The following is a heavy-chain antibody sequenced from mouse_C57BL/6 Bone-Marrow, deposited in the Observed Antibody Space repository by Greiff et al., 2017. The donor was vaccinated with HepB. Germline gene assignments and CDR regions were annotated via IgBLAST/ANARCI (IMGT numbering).Heavy chain of an antibody. V-gene: IGHV1-50*01. Sequence: VQLQQPGAEFVKPGASVKLSCKASGYTFTSYWMQWVKQRPGQGLEWIGEIDPSDSYINYNQKFKGKATLTVDTSSSTAYMQLSSLPSEDSAVSYCARGASLLSRFSYGGQGARVTVSA. J-gene: IGHJ3*01. CDR3: ARGASLLSRFSY. CDR1: GYTFTSYW. D-gene: IGHD1-1*01. CDR2: IDPSDSYI.